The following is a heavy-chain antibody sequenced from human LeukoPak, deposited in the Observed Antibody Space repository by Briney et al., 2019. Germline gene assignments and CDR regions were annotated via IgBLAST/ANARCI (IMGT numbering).Heavy chain of an antibody. CDR3: AREAVVVAAPDAFDI. CDR1: GGSISSGDYY. J-gene: IGHJ3*02. V-gene: IGHV4-30-4*08. Sequence: SQTLSLTCTVSGGSISSGDYYWSRIRQPPGKGLEWIGYIYYSGSTYYNPSLKSRVTISVDTSKNQFSLKLSSVTAADTAVYYCAREAVVVAAPDAFDIWGQGTMVTVSS. D-gene: IGHD2-15*01. CDR2: IYYSGST.